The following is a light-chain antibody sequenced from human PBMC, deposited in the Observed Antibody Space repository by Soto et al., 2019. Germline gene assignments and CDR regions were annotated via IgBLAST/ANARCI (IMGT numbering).Light chain of an antibody. Sequence: QSVLTQPPSASGTPGQRVTLSCSGSSSNIGSNTVNWYQQRPATAPKLLIYSNNQRPSGVPDRFSGSKSGTSASLAISGLQSEDEADYYCAAWYDSLNGWVFGGGTKLTVL. J-gene: IGLJ3*02. CDR2: SNN. CDR1: SSNIGSNT. V-gene: IGLV1-44*01. CDR3: AAWYDSLNGWV.